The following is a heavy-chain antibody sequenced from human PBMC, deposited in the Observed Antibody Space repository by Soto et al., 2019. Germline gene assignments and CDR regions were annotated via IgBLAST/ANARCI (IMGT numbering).Heavy chain of an antibody. CDR1: GFTFSSYG. CDR3: ARDRGIAAAAPFYYYYYYMDV. V-gene: IGHV3-33*01. CDR2: IWYDGSNK. D-gene: IGHD6-13*01. Sequence: PGGSLRLSCAASGFTFSSYGMHWVRQAPGKGLEWVAVIWYDGSNKYYADPVKGRFTISRDNSKNTLYLQMNSLRAEDTAVYYCARDRGIAAAAPFYYYYYYMDVWGKGTTVTVSS. J-gene: IGHJ6*03.